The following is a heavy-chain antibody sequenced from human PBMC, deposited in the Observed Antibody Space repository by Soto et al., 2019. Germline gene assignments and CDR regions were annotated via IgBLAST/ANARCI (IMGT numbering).Heavy chain of an antibody. V-gene: IGHV3-15*01. D-gene: IGHD1-1*01. CDR1: GFNFSSYA. CDR2: VKTKTDGETT. J-gene: IGHJ4*02. CDR3: TSRIRTTNDY. Sequence: GGSMILSCAASGFNFSSYAMSWVRQAPGKGLEWVGRVKTKTDGETTDYAAPAKGRFTISRDDSINTLYLQMNSLEIEDTAVYFCTSRIRTTNDYWGQGTLVTVSS.